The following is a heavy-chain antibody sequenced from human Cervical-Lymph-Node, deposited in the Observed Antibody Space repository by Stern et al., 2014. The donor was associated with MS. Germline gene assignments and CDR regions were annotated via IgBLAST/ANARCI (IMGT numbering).Heavy chain of an antibody. Sequence: MQLVESGGGVVQPGRSLRLSCAASGFTFSSYGMHWVRQAPGKGPEWVAVIWFDGSNKYYADSVKGRFTISRDNSKKTLYLQMNSLRAEDTAVYYCAREGGNTAEYFQHWGQGTLVTVSS. CDR3: AREGGNTAEYFQH. CDR2: IWFDGSNK. V-gene: IGHV3-33*01. CDR1: GFTFSSYG. J-gene: IGHJ1*01. D-gene: IGHD4-23*01.